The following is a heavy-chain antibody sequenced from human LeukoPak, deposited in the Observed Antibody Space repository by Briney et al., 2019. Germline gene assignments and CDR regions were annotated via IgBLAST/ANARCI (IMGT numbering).Heavy chain of an antibody. V-gene: IGHV1-2*02. D-gene: IGHD1-26*01. Sequence: ASVKVSCKDSGYTFTGYYMHWVRQAPGQGREWMGWINPHSGGTNYAQKFQGRVSMTRETSISTAYMELRRLRSDDTAVYSWARGKSRIAGNQISDYWGQGTLVTVSS. CDR3: ARGKSRIAGNQISDY. J-gene: IGHJ4*02. CDR2: INPHSGGT. CDR1: GYTFTGYY.